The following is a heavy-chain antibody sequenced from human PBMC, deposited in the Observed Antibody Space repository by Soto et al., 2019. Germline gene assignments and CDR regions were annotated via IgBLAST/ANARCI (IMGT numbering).Heavy chain of an antibody. D-gene: IGHD4-17*01. Sequence: SETLSLTCTVSGGSISSYYWSWIRQPPGKGLEWIGYIYYSGSTNYNPSHKSRVTISVDTSKNQFSLKLSSVTAADTAVYYCAREYLDYGDQYYFDYWGQGTLVTVSS. CDR1: GGSISSYY. CDR3: AREYLDYGDQYYFDY. V-gene: IGHV4-59*01. CDR2: IYYSGST. J-gene: IGHJ4*02.